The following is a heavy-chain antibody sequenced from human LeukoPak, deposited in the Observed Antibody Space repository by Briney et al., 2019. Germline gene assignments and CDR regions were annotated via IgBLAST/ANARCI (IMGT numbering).Heavy chain of an antibody. J-gene: IGHJ4*02. CDR3: AKDQDDYGGSFDY. V-gene: IGHV3-30*02. CDR1: GFTFSSYG. CDR2: IRCDGSNK. Sequence: PGGSLRLSCAASGFTFSSYGMHWVRQAPGKGLEWVAFIRCDGSNKYYADSVKGRFTISRDNSKNTLYLQMNSLRAEDTAVYYCAKDQDDYGGSFDYWGQGTLVTVSS. D-gene: IGHD4-17*01.